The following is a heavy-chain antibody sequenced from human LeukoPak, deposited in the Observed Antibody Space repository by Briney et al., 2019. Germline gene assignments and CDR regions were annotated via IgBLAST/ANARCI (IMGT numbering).Heavy chain of an antibody. Sequence: ASVKVSCKASAYTLTSYDINWVRQATRQGREDMGWMNPKSCNTGYAQKFQGRVTMTRNTSISTAYMELSSLRSEDTAVYYCARGAPGSYCSGGSCPYFDYWGQGTLISVSS. J-gene: IGHJ4*02. CDR1: AYTLTSYD. V-gene: IGHV1-8*01. CDR2: MNPKSCNT. CDR3: ARGAPGSYCSGGSCPYFDY. D-gene: IGHD2-15*01.